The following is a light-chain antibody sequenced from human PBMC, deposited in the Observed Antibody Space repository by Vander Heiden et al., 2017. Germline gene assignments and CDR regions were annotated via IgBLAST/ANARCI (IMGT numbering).Light chain of an antibody. CDR1: AIPNQY. J-gene: IGLJ2*01. CDR3: QSADSSGTYVV. CDR2: KDR. V-gene: IGLV3-25*03. Sequence: SYELTQPPSVSVSPGQTARITGSGDAIPNQYAYWYQQKPGQDPVLVIYKDRERPSGIPERFSGSSSGTTVTLTISGVQAEDEADYYCQSADSSGTYVVFGGGTKLTVL.